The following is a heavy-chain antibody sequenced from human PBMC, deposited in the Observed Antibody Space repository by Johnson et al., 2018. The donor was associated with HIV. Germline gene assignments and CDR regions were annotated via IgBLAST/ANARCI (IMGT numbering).Heavy chain of an antibody. D-gene: IGHD1-20*01. Sequence: EQLVESGGGVVRPGGSLRLSCEGSGFTFDDYGMSWVRQAPGKGLEWVSGVNWNGESTGYADSVKGRFSISKDTVKNSLYLQMNSLRAGDTAFYYCARDPTTHYSRLTGDFGAFDIWGQGTMVIVSS. CDR1: GFTFDDYG. CDR2: VNWNGEST. V-gene: IGHV3-20*04. J-gene: IGHJ3*02. CDR3: ARDPTTHYSRLTGDFGAFDI.